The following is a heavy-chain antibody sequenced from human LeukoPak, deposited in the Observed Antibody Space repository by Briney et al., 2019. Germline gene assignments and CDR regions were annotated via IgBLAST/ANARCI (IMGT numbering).Heavy chain of an antibody. CDR2: IRSKPYGGTT. V-gene: IGHV3-49*04. D-gene: IGHD3-10*01. Sequence: GRSLRLSCTPSGFIFCDYALSWVREAPGKGVEWVGFIRSKPYGGTTQYAASVKGRFTISRDDSKSIAYLQMNSLKTEDTAVYYCTREVLTMIRGVTNWFDPWGRGTLVTVSS. CDR3: TREVLTMIRGVTNWFDP. CDR1: GFIFCDYA. J-gene: IGHJ5*02.